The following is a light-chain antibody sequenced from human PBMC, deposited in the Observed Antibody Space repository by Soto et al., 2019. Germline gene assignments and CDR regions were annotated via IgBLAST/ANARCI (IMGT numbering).Light chain of an antibody. CDR3: QQYNNWPRRT. CDR2: DTS. CDR1: QSLTNSF. Sequence: EFVLTQSPGTLSLSPGERATLSCRAIQSLTNSFIAWYQQRPGQAPRLLIYDTSSRASGIPDRFSGSGSGTEFTLTISSLQSEDFAVYYCQQYNNWPRRTFGQGTKVDIK. J-gene: IGKJ1*01. V-gene: IGKV3-20*01.